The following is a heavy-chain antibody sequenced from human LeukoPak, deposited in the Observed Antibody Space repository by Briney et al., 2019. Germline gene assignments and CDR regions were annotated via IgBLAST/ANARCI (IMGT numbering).Heavy chain of an antibody. Sequence: GGSLTLSFAASGFTFSDYDVHWVRQATGKGLEWVSAIGTAGDTYYTGSAEGRFTISRENAKNSLYLQMNSLRAGDTAVYYCARVAKERVGGVYYFDYWGQGTLVTVSS. CDR1: GFTFSDYD. V-gene: IGHV3-13*01. D-gene: IGHD1-1*01. CDR3: ARVAKERVGGVYYFDY. CDR2: IGTAGDT. J-gene: IGHJ4*02.